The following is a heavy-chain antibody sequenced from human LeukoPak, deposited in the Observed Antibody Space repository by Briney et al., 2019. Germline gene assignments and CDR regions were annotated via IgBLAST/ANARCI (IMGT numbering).Heavy chain of an antibody. D-gene: IGHD5/OR15-5a*01. V-gene: IGHV4-4*02. CDR3: AVYGQSYFFDY. Sequence: CAVSGGSISSSNWWSWVRPPPGKGLEWIGEIYHSGSTNYNPSLKRRVTISVDKSKNQFSLKLSSVTAADTAVYYCAVYGQSYFFDYWGQGTLVTVSS. CDR1: GGSISSSNW. CDR2: IYHSGST. J-gene: IGHJ4*02.